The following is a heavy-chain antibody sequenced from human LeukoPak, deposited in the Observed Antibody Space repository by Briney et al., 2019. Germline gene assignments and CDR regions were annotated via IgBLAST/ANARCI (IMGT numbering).Heavy chain of an antibody. D-gene: IGHD6-19*01. CDR2: IRYDGSNK. CDR3: AKEGSSGWYGYYYYMDV. J-gene: IGHJ6*03. Sequence: GGSLRLSCAASGFTVSSNYMSWVRQAPGKGLEWVAFIRYDGSNKYYADSVKGRFTISRDNPKNTLYLQMNSLRAEDTAVYYCAKEGSSGWYGYYYYMDVWGKGTTVTVSS. V-gene: IGHV3-30*02. CDR1: GFTVSSNY.